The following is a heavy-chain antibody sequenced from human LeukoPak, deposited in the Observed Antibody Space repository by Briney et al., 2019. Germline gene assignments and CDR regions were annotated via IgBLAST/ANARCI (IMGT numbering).Heavy chain of an antibody. CDR2: IYGAGTT. V-gene: IGHV3-66*02. CDR3: ARSPCDAGTSSNWLDS. D-gene: IGHD1-1*01. J-gene: IGHJ5*01. Sequence: PGXSLRLSCAAAGLTVGTNYMTWVRQAPGKGLEWVSVIYGAGTTYYSDSVRGRFTISRDNSKNTLYLLMNSLINEDTAVYYCARSPCDAGTSSNWLDSWGQGTPVTVSS. CDR1: GLTVGTNY.